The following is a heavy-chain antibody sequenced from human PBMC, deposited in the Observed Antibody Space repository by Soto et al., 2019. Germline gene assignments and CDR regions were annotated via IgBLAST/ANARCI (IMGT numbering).Heavy chain of an antibody. CDR2: IWYDGSNK. D-gene: IGHD6-19*01. V-gene: IGHV3-33*01. CDR1: GFTFISYG. J-gene: IGHJ6*02. Sequence: GESLKISCAASGFTFISYGMHWVLQAPGKGLEWVAVIWYDGSNKYYADSVKGRFTISRDNSKSTLYLQMNSLRAEDTAVYYCARDLLYSSGWQHVWGQGTTVTVSS. CDR3: ARDLLYSSGWQHV.